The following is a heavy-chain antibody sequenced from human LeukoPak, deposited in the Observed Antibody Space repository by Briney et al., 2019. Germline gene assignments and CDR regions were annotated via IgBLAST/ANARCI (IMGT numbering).Heavy chain of an antibody. CDR3: AARYYDFWSGYYTGDY. J-gene: IGHJ4*02. Sequence: IPFFGTANYAQKFQGRVTITTDESTSTAYMELSSLRSEDTAVYYCAARYYDFWSGYYTGDYWGQGTLVTVSS. D-gene: IGHD3-3*01. CDR2: IPFFGTA. V-gene: IGHV1-69*05.